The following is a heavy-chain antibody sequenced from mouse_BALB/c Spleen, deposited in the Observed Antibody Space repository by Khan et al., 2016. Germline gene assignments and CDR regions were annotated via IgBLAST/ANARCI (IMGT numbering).Heavy chain of an antibody. V-gene: IGHV9-2-1*01. D-gene: IGHD2-14*01. CDR1: GYTFTDYS. J-gene: IGHJ1*01. CDR3: ARRVRWYFDV. CDR2: KHTETGEP. Sequence: QIQLVQSGPELKKPGETVKISCKASGYTFTDYSMHWVKQGPGKNLKWMGWKHTETGEPTYADDFKGRFAFSLDTSASTAYLQINNLKNEDTATYFCARRVRWYFDVWGAGTTVTVSS.